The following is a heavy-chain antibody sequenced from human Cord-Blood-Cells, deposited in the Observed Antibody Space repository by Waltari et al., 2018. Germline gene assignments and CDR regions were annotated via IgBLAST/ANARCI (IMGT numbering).Heavy chain of an antibody. V-gene: IGHV4-39*01. CDR1: GGSISSSSYY. CDR3: AIYDSSGYYFDY. D-gene: IGHD3-22*01. CDR2: IYYSGST. Sequence: QLQLQESGPGLVKPSETLSLTCTVSGGSISSSSYYWGWIRQPPGKGLEWIGSIYYSGSTYYTPPLKRRVTISVDTSKTQFSLKLSSVTAADTAVYYCAIYDSSGYYFDYWGQGTLVTVSS. J-gene: IGHJ4*02.